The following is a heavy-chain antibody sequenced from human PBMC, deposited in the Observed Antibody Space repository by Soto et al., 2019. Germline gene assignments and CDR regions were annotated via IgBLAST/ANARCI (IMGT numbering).Heavy chain of an antibody. Sequence: ASVKVSCKASGYTFTSYDINWVRQATGQGLEWMGWMNPNSGNTGYAQKFQGRVTMTRNTSISTAYMELSSLRSEDTAVYYCARYDRAAVLLDYGMDVWGQGTTVTVS. V-gene: IGHV1-8*01. CDR2: MNPNSGNT. D-gene: IGHD3-9*01. CDR1: GYTFTSYD. J-gene: IGHJ6*02. CDR3: ARYDRAAVLLDYGMDV.